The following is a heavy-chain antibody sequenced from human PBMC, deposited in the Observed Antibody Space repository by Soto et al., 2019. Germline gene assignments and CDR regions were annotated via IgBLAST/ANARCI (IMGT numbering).Heavy chain of an antibody. CDR2: MNPNSGNT. D-gene: IGHD1-1*01. J-gene: IGHJ6*02. V-gene: IGHV1-8*01. Sequence: QVQLVQSGAEVKKPGASVKVSCKASGYTFTSYDINWVRQATGQGLEWMGWMNPNSGNTGYAQKFRGRVTMTRNTSISTAYMELSSLRSEDSAVYYCARERTGTTSMDVWGQGTTVTVSS. CDR3: ARERTGTTSMDV. CDR1: GYTFTSYD.